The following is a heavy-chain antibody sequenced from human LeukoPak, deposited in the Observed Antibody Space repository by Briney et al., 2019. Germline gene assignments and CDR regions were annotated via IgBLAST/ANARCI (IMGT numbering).Heavy chain of an antibody. CDR1: GFTFDDYG. CDR2: INWNGGST. Sequence: GGSLRLSCAASGFTFDDYGMSWVRQAPGKGLEWVSGINWNGGSTGYADSVRGRFTISRDNAKNSLYLQMNSLRVEDTAVYYCASRIVGTPDYFDYWGQGTLVTVSS. J-gene: IGHJ4*02. V-gene: IGHV3-20*04. D-gene: IGHD1-26*01. CDR3: ASRIVGTPDYFDY.